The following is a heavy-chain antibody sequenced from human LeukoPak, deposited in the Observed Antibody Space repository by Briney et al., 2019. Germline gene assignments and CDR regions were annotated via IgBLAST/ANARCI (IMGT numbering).Heavy chain of an antibody. CDR1: GFTFSNNW. D-gene: IGHD1-26*01. CDR2: IRQDGSEK. J-gene: IGHJ3*02. Sequence: GGSLRLSCAASGFTFSNNWMSWVRQAPGKGLEWVANIRQDGSEKYYADSVKGRFTISRDNSKNTLYLQMNSLRAEDTAVYYCAKEWEVNDAFDIWGQGTMVTVSS. V-gene: IGHV3-7*01. CDR3: AKEWEVNDAFDI.